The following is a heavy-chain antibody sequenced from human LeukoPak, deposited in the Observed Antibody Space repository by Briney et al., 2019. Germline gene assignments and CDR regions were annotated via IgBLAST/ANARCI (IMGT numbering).Heavy chain of an antibody. Sequence: PSETLSLTCTVSGGSISSSSYYWGWIRQPPGKGLEWIGSIYYSGSTYYNPSLKSRVTISVDTSKNQFSLKLSSVTAADTAVYYCARDVTAATPMGYWGQGTLVTVSS. D-gene: IGHD5-18*01. V-gene: IGHV4-39*07. CDR1: GGSISSSSYY. CDR3: ARDVTAATPMGY. J-gene: IGHJ4*02. CDR2: IYYSGST.